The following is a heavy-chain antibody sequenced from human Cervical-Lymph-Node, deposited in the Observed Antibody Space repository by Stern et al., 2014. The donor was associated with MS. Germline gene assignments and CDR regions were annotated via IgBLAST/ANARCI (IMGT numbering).Heavy chain of an antibody. CDR3: ARDTYYYDSSGDRHSTPPFDS. Sequence: VQLVESGAEVKKPGASVKVSCKASGYTFTNYYIHWVRQAPGQGLEWMGLINPSGGSTSYAQKFQGRVTMTRDPSTSTAYTDLRSLRSEDTAVYYCARDTYYYDSSGDRHSTPPFDSWGQGTLVTVSS. J-gene: IGHJ4*02. CDR2: INPSGGST. D-gene: IGHD3-22*01. V-gene: IGHV1-46*03. CDR1: GYTFTNYY.